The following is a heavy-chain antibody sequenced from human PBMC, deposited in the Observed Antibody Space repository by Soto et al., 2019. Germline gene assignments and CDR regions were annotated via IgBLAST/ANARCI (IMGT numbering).Heavy chain of an antibody. J-gene: IGHJ3*02. CDR3: ARDSYSSSWYAAFDI. D-gene: IGHD6-13*01. CDR1: GGSISSGGYY. CDR2: IYYSGST. V-gene: IGHV4-31*03. Sequence: PSETLSLTCTVSGGSISSGGYYWSWIRQHPGKGLEWIGYIYYSGSTYYNPSLKSRVTISVDTSKNQFSLKLSSVTAADTAVYYCARDSYSSSWYAAFDIWGQATMVTVSS.